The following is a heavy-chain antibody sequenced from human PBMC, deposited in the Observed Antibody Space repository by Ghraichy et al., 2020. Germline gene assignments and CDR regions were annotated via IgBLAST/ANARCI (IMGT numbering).Heavy chain of an antibody. Sequence: SETLSLTCTVSGGSISSYYWSWIRQPPGKGLEWIGYIYYSGSTNYNPSLKSRVTISVDTSKNQFSLKLSSVTAADTAVYYCARGRGGYNHPFDIWGQGTMVTVSS. J-gene: IGHJ3*02. CDR3: ARGRGGYNHPFDI. V-gene: IGHV4-59*01. D-gene: IGHD5-24*01. CDR1: GGSISSYY. CDR2: IYYSGST.